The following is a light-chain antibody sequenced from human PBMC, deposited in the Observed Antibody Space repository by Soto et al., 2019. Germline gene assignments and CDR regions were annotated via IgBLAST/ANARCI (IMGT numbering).Light chain of an antibody. V-gene: IGKV3-15*01. CDR2: GAS. J-gene: IGKJ2*01. Sequence: EIVMTQSPATLSVSPGERATLSCRASQSVTSNLARYQQKPGQAPRLLLYGASTRATGIPARFGGSGSGTEFTLTISSLQSEDFAVYYCQHYNIWPYTFGQGTKLEIK. CDR1: QSVTSN. CDR3: QHYNIWPYT.